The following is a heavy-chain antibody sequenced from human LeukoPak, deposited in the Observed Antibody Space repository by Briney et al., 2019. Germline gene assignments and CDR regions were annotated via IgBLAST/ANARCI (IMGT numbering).Heavy chain of an antibody. CDR3: ARGAFDRLEYSSYRSFDY. V-gene: IGHV1-69*01. D-gene: IGHD6-6*01. CDR1: GGTFSSYA. CDR2: IIPIFGTA. J-gene: IGHJ4*02. Sequence: ASVKVSCKDSGGTFSSYAISWVRQAPGQGLEWMGGIIPIFGTANYAQKFQGRVTITADESTSTAYMELSSLRSEDTAVYYCARGAFDRLEYSSYRSFDYWGQGTLVTVSS.